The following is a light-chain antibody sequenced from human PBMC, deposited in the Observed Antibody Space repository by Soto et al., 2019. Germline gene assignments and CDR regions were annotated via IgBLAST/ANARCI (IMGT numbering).Light chain of an antibody. V-gene: IGKV3-20*01. CDR1: QSVSSSY. CDR2: GAY. CDR3: QQDGISPFT. J-gene: IGKJ3*01. Sequence: ELGLTQSPGTLSFAPGDTATLSCMARQSVSSSYLAWYQQNPGQAPRHLIYGAYSRASGIPVRVSGSGSGRDVTVTISRLEPEDFTVYSCQQDGISPFTFCSGSK.